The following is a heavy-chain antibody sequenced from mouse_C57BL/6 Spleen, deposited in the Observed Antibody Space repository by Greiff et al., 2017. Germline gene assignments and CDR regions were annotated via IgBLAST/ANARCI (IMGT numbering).Heavy chain of an antibody. Sequence: VQLKESGPVLVKPGASVKMSCKASGYTFTDYYMNWVKQSHGKSLEWIGVINPYNGGTSYNQKFKGKATLTVDKSSSTAYMELNSLTSEDSAVYYCARAYGTSYWGQGTTLTVSS. J-gene: IGHJ2*01. D-gene: IGHD1-1*01. CDR3: ARAYGTSY. CDR1: GYTFTDYY. CDR2: INPYNGGT. V-gene: IGHV1-19*01.